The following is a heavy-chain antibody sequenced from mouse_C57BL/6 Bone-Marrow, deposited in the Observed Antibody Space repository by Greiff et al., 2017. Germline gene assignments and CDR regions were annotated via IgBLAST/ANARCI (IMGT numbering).Heavy chain of an antibody. D-gene: IGHD2-4*01. J-gene: IGHJ4*01. Sequence: EVQLQQSGAELVRPGASVKLSCTASGFNIKDDYMHWVKQRPEQGLEWIGWIDPANGDTEYASKFQGKATITADTSSNTAYLQLSSLTSEDTAVYYGTLYYDYGYAMDYWGQGTSVTVSS. CDR2: IDPANGDT. V-gene: IGHV14-4*01. CDR3: TLYYDYGYAMDY. CDR1: GFNIKDDY.